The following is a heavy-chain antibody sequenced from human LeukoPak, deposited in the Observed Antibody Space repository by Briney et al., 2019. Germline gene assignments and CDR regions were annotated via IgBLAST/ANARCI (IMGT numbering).Heavy chain of an antibody. V-gene: IGHV1-2*02. Sequence: ASVKVSCKASGGTFSSYAISWVRQAPGQRLEWMGWINPNSGGTNYAQKFQGRVTMTRDTSISTADMELSRLRSDDTAVYYCARGCVTSLLPSFYYYMDVWGKGTTVTISS. CDR2: INPNSGGT. J-gene: IGHJ6*03. CDR3: ARGCVTSLLPSFYYYMDV. CDR1: GGTFSSYA. D-gene: IGHD2-15*01.